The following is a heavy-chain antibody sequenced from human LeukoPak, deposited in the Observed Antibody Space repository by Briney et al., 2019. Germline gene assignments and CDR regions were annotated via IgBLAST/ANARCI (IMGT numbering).Heavy chain of an antibody. V-gene: IGHV3-7*01. CDR2: IKQDGSKK. CDR3: ARPLPTVTTRSGPGN. Sequence: GGSLRLSCAASEFTFSNYWMTWVRQAPGKGLEWVANIKQDGSKKHYLDSVEGRFTISRDDAKNSVYLQMNSLRAEDTAVYYCARPLPTVTTRSGPGNWGQGTLVTVSS. CDR1: EFTFSNYW. D-gene: IGHD4-17*01. J-gene: IGHJ4*02.